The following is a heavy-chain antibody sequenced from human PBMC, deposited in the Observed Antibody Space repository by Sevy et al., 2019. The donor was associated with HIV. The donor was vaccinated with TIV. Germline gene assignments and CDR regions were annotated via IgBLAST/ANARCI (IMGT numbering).Heavy chain of an antibody. D-gene: IGHD5-18*01. CDR1: GFTFSSYA. CDR3: AKDRGYSYPIGYFDY. Sequence: GGSLRLSCAASGFTFSSYAMSWVRQAPGKGLEWVPAISGSGGSTYYADSVKGRFTISRDNSKNTLYLQMNSLRAEDTAVYYCAKDRGYSYPIGYFDYWGQGTLVTVSS. V-gene: IGHV3-23*01. J-gene: IGHJ4*02. CDR2: ISGSGGST.